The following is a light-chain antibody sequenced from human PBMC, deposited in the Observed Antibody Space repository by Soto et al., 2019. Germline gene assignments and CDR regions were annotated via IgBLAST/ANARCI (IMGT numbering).Light chain of an antibody. J-gene: IGLJ2*01. CDR3: CSFAGGATFV. Sequence: QSALTQPASVSGSPGQSITISCTGTSNDIGGYNLVSWCQQHPGKAPKLIIYEASERPSGVSDRFSGSRSGNTASLTISTLQAEDEADYSCCSFAGGATFVFGGGTKLTVL. CDR1: SNDIGGYNL. CDR2: EAS. V-gene: IGLV2-23*02.